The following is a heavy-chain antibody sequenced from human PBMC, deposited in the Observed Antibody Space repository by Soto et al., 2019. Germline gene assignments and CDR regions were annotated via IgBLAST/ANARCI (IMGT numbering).Heavy chain of an antibody. CDR1: GFTFSSYG. CDR2: ISYDGSNK. CDR3: AKDYYDSSGSAGH. J-gene: IGHJ4*02. Sequence: PGGSLRLSCAASGFTFSSYGMHWVRQAPGKGLEWVAVISYDGSNKYYADSVKGRFTISRDNSKNTLYLQMNSLRAEDTAVYYCAKDYYDSSGSAGHWGQGTLVTVSS. V-gene: IGHV3-30*18. D-gene: IGHD3-22*01.